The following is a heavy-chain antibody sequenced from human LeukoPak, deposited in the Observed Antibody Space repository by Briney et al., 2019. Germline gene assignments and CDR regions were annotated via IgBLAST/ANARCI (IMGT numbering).Heavy chain of an antibody. CDR3: ARDHREYRLDYYYMDV. CDR2: IPYDGSNK. J-gene: IGHJ6*03. D-gene: IGHD3-10*01. V-gene: IGHV3-30*04. Sequence: GGSLRLSCAASGFTFSSYAMHWVRQAPGKGLEWVAVIPYDGSNKYYADPVKGRFTISRDNSKNTLYLQMNSLRAEDTAVYYCARDHREYRLDYYYMDVWGKGTTVTVSS. CDR1: GFTFSSYA.